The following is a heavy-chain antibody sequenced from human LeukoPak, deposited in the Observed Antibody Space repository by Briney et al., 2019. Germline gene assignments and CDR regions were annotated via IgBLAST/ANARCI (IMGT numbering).Heavy chain of an antibody. V-gene: IGHV5-51*01. CDR3: ARRSFYDTNGYYQYFDY. D-gene: IGHD3-22*01. J-gene: IGHJ4*02. CDR2: IYPDDSDT. Sequence: GESLKISCKASGYYFPNYRIAWVRQMPGKGLEWMGIIYPDDSDTTYSPSFQGQVAISADKSISTAYQQWSGLKASDTAIYYCARRSFYDTNGYYQYFDYWGQGTLVTVSS. CDR1: GYYFPNYR.